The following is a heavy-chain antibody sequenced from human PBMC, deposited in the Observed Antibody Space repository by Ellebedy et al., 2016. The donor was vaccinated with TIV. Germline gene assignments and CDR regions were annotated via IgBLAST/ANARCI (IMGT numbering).Heavy chain of an antibody. CDR1: GFTFSSYA. V-gene: IGHV3-23*01. J-gene: IGHJ4*02. D-gene: IGHD3-22*01. CDR2: ISGSGGST. Sequence: GGSLRLSXAASGFTFSSYALSWVRQPPGKGLEWVSAISGSGGSTYYADSVKGRFTISRDNSKNTLYLQMNSLRAEDTAVYYCAEDGNYYDSRVWVGYFDYWGQGTLVTVSS. CDR3: AEDGNYYDSRVWVGYFDY.